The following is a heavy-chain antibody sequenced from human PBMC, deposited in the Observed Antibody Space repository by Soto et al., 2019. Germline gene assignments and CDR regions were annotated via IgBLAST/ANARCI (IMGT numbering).Heavy chain of an antibody. CDR2: IKQDGSEK. CDR1: GFTFSSYW. Sequence: EGSLRLSCAASGFTFSSYWMSWVRQAPGKGLEWVANIKQDGSEKYYVDSVKGRFTISRDNAKNSLYLQMNSLRAEDTAVYYCARLFNNHLISPNYYYYMDVWGKGTTVTVSS. J-gene: IGHJ6*03. D-gene: IGHD1-20*01. V-gene: IGHV3-7*01. CDR3: ARLFNNHLISPNYYYYMDV.